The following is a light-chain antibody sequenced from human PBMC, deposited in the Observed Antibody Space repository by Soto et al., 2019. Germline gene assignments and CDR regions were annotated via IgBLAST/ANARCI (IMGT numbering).Light chain of an antibody. V-gene: IGKV3-20*01. CDR2: GAS. CDR1: QSVSSNS. Sequence: ESVLTLSPGTLSLSPGERATLSCRASQSVSSNSLAWYQQKPGQNHRLLIYGASSRATGSPDRFSGRGAGTEFPLTISRLECEDVAVYSSHQFGGSPPSWTFGQGTNVEI. CDR3: HQFGGSPPSWT. J-gene: IGKJ1*01.